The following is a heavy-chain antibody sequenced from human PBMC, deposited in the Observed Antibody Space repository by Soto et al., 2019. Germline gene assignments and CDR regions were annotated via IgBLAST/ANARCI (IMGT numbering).Heavy chain of an antibody. D-gene: IGHD3-9*01. J-gene: IGHJ4*02. CDR2: INAANGNT. CDR3: ARYHRLRYFDWLLDAFDY. Sequence: QVQLVQSGAEVKKPGASVKVSCQASGYTFTSYAMHWVRQAPGQRLEWMGWINAANGNTKYSQKLQGRVTITRDTSASTAYMELSSLRSEDTAVYYCARYHRLRYFDWLLDAFDYLGQGTLVTVSS. CDR1: GYTFTSYA. V-gene: IGHV1-3*01.